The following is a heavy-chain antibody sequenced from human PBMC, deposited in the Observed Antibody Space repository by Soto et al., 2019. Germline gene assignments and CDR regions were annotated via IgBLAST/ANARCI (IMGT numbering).Heavy chain of an antibody. Sequence: QVQLQESGPGLVKPSETLSLTCTDSGCSICSYYWSCIRQPPGKGLEWIGYIYYTGRTKYNPSLKSRVTISLDTSKNQFSLKLSSATAADTAVYYCARAYSSSWYPDAFDIWGQGTMVTVSS. J-gene: IGHJ3*02. V-gene: IGHV4-59*01. CDR1: GCSICSYY. CDR3: ARAYSSSWYPDAFDI. CDR2: IYYTGRT. D-gene: IGHD6-13*01.